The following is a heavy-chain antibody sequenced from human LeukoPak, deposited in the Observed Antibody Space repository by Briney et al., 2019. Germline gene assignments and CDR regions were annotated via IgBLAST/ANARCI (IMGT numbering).Heavy chain of an antibody. D-gene: IGHD3-10*01. J-gene: IGHJ6*03. CDR3: ARVHRYGSGSYYRALGYYYYMDV. CDR1: GGSFSGYY. Sequence: SETLSLTCAVYGGSFSGYYWSWIRQPPGKGLEWIGEINHSGSTNYNPSLMSRVTISVDTSKNQFSLKLSSVTAADTAVYYCARVHRYGSGSYYRALGYYYYMDVWGKGTTVTVSS. CDR2: INHSGST. V-gene: IGHV4-34*01.